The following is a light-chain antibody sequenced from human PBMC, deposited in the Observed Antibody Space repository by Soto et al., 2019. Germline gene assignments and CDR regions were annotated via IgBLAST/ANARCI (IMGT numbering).Light chain of an antibody. CDR1: SSNIGSRNT. CDR2: SND. V-gene: IGLV1-44*01. Sequence: QSVLTQPPSASGTPGQRVTISCSGSSSNIGSRNTVNWYQQLPGTAPKLLIRSNDQRPSGVPDRYSASKSGTSASLVISGLQSEDEADYYCAVWDNSLKGVLFGGGTQLTVL. J-gene: IGLJ2*01. CDR3: AVWDNSLKGVL.